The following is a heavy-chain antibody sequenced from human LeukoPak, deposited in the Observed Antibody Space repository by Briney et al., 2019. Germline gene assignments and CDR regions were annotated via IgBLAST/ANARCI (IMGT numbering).Heavy chain of an antibody. CDR2: ISYDGNNK. D-gene: IGHD2/OR15-2a*01. Sequence: GGSLRLSCAVSGFTFSSYAMHWLRQAPDRGLEWVAVISYDGNNKFYADSVKGRFAISRDDSKSTLYLQMNSLSGEDTAVYYCARFAPPREYDYWGQGTLVTVSS. CDR3: ARFAPPREYDY. J-gene: IGHJ4*02. V-gene: IGHV3-30*09. CDR1: GFTFSSYA.